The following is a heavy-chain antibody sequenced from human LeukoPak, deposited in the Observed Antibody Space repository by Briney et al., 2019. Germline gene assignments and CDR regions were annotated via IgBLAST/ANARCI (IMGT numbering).Heavy chain of an antibody. CDR3: ARVPWIQKGYYMDV. J-gene: IGHJ6*03. D-gene: IGHD5-18*01. CDR2: ISSSSSYI. CDR1: GFTFSSYS. Sequence: KPGGSLRLSCAVSGFTFSSYSMNWVRQAPGKGLEWVSFISSSSSYIYYADSVKGRFTISRDNAKNSLYLQMNSLRGEDTAVYYCARVPWIQKGYYMDVWGKGITVTVSS. V-gene: IGHV3-21*01.